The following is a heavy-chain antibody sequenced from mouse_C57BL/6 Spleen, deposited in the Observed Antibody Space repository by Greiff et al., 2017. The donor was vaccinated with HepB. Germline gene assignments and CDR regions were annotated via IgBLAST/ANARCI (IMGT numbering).Heavy chain of an antibody. CDR2: INPSNGGT. J-gene: IGHJ1*03. Sequence: QVQLQQPGTELVKPGASVKLSCTASGYTFTSYWMHWVKQRPGQGLEWIGNINPSNGGTNYNEKFKSKATLTVDKSSSTAYMKLSSLTSEDSAVYYCARYSIYGDYDGYFDVWGTGTTVTVSS. D-gene: IGHD2-4*01. CDR1: GYTFTSYW. V-gene: IGHV1-53*01. CDR3: ARYSIYGDYDGYFDV.